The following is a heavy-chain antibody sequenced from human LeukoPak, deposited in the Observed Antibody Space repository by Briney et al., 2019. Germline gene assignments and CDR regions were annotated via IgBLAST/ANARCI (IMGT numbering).Heavy chain of an antibody. CDR1: GFTFSGSA. CDR3: AKDARFTPADSGYYSGPDAFDI. CDR2: IRSKANSYAT. J-gene: IGHJ3*02. Sequence: GGSLRLSCAASGFTFSGSAMHWVRQASGKGLEWVGRIRSKANSYATAYAASVKGRFTISRDNSKNTLYLQMNSLRAEDTAVYYCAKDARFTPADSGYYSGPDAFDIWGQGTMVTVSS. D-gene: IGHD3-22*01. V-gene: IGHV3-73*01.